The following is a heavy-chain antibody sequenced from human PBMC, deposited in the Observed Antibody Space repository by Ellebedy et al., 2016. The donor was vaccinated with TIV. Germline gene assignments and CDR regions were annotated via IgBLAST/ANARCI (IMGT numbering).Heavy chain of an antibody. D-gene: IGHD1-26*01. CDR2: ISIGGGSI. Sequence: GGSLRLSXAASGFTFGSYTMSWVRQAPGKGLEWVSSISIGGGSIYYADSVKGRFTISRDNAQNTVHLQMNSLRADDTAIYYCAKDKSSSGNYFGYFDNWGQGTLVTVSS. CDR1: GFTFGSYT. J-gene: IGHJ4*02. V-gene: IGHV3-23*01. CDR3: AKDKSSSGNYFGYFDN.